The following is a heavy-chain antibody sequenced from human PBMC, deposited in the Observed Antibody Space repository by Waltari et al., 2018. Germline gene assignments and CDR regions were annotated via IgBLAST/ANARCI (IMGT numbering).Heavy chain of an antibody. CDR1: GFPFGDYY. V-gene: IGHV3-72*01. J-gene: IGHJ4*02. CDR2: SRSRRYSYST. CDR3: ARDLDGDSNLDY. D-gene: IGHD2-21*02. Sequence: EVQLVESGGGLVQPGGSLGLSCAASGFPFGDYYMAWVRQASEKGLEWVGRSRSRRYSYSTEYAASVSGRFIISRDESENSIYLQMNSLKPEDTAVYYCARDLDGDSNLDYWGQGTLVTVSS.